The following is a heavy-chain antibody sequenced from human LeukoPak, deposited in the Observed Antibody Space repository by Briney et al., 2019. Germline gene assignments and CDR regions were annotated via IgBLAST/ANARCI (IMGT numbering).Heavy chain of an antibody. D-gene: IGHD6-19*01. CDR1: VGSFSGYY. CDR2: SNHSGST. J-gene: IGHJ6*03. V-gene: IGHV4-34*01. CDR3: ATTPGPHRPGIAVAGKKRYYYYYMDV. Sequence: PSETLCLTCAVYVGSFSGYYWSWIRQPPGKGLEWIGESNHSGSTNYTPSRKSRVTISVDTSTNQISLTMSSVTAADPAVYYCATTPGPHRPGIAVAGKKRYYYYYMDVWSKGTTVTVSS.